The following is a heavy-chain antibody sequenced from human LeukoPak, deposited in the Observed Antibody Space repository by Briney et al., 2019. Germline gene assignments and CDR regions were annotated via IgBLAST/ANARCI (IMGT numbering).Heavy chain of an antibody. CDR2: ISGSGGST. CDR1: GFTFSSYA. CDR3: AKDRGDYGYFDL. V-gene: IGHV3-23*01. J-gene: IGHJ2*01. D-gene: IGHD4-17*01. Sequence: PGGSLRLSCAASGFTFSSYAMSWVRQAPGKGLEWVSAISGSGGSTYYADSVKGRFTIPRDNSKNTLYLQMNSLRAEDTAVYYCAKDRGDYGYFDLWGRGTLVTVSS.